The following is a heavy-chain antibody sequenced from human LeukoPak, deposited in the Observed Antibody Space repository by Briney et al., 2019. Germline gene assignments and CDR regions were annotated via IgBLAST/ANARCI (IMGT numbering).Heavy chain of an antibody. CDR2: IFYSGKT. V-gene: IGHV4-39*01. Sequence: SETLSLTCTVSGGFISSSGYYWGWVRQPPGKGLEWIGSIFYSGKTYSNSSLESRVTISVDTSKNQFSLKLNSVTAADTAVYYCARQGGWFDPWGQGTLVTVSS. J-gene: IGHJ5*02. CDR1: GGFISSSGYY. D-gene: IGHD2-15*01. CDR3: ARQGGWFDP.